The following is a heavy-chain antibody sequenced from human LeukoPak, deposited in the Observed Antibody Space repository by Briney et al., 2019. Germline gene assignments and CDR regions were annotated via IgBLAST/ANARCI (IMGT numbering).Heavy chain of an antibody. CDR3: ARGTMFPYYFDY. CDR1: GGSFSGYY. Sequence: LSLTCAVYGGSFSGYYWSWIRQAPGKGLEWVSYISSSGSTIYYADSVKGRFTISRDNAKNSLYLQMNSLRAEDTAVYYCARGTMFPYYFDYWGQGTLVTVSS. V-gene: IGHV3-11*04. CDR2: ISSSGSTI. J-gene: IGHJ4*02. D-gene: IGHD3-10*02.